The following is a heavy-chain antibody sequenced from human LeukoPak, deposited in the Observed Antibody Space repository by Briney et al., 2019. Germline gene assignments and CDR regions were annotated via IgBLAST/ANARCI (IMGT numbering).Heavy chain of an antibody. V-gene: IGHV3-23*01. CDR3: AKDYSRRRPYDAFDI. J-gene: IGHJ3*02. CDR2: ISGSGGST. D-gene: IGHD2-21*01. CDR1: GFTFSSYA. Sequence: PGGSLRLSCAASGFTFSSYAMSWVRQPPGKGLEWVSAISGSGGSTYYTDSVKGRFTISRDNSKNTLYLQMNSLRAEDTAVYYCAKDYSRRRPYDAFDIWGQGTMVTVSS.